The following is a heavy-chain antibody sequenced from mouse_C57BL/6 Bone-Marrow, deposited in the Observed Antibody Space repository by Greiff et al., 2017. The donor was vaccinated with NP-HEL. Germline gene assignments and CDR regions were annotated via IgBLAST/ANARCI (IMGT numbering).Heavy chain of an antibody. Sequence: VQLKESGPVLVKPGASVKMSCKASGYTFTDYYMNWVKQSHGKSLEWIGVINPYNGGTSYNQKFKGKATLTVDKSSSTAYMELNSLTSEDSAVYYCARERVCDYYWGQGTTLTVSS. CDR2: INPYNGGT. D-gene: IGHD2-4*01. CDR1: GYTFTDYY. CDR3: ARERVCDYY. J-gene: IGHJ2*01. V-gene: IGHV1-19*01.